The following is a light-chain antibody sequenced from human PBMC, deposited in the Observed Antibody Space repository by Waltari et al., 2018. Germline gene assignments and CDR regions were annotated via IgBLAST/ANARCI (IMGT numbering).Light chain of an antibody. CDR3: QQYGSSVLYT. CDR1: QSLTKRY. V-gene: IGKV3-20*01. J-gene: IGKJ2*01. CDR2: GAS. Sequence: VLTQSPGNLSLPPGERATLSCRASQSLTKRYLAWYQQKPGQAPRLLIYGASSRAAGIPDRFSGSGSGTDFTLTISRLEPEDFAVYYCQQYGSSVLYTFGQGTKLEIK.